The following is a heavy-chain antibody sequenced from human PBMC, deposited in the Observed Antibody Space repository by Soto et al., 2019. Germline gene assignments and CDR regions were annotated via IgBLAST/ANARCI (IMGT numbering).Heavy chain of an antibody. CDR2: INAGNGNT. CDR3: ARDSGGMDV. V-gene: IGHV1-3*01. Sequence: ASVKVSCKTSGYTFTSYALHWVRQAPGQRLEWMGWINAGNGNTKYSQKFQGRVIITRDTSASTAYMELRSLRSEDTAVYYCARDSGGMDVWGQGTTVSVSS. CDR1: GYTFTSYA. J-gene: IGHJ6*02.